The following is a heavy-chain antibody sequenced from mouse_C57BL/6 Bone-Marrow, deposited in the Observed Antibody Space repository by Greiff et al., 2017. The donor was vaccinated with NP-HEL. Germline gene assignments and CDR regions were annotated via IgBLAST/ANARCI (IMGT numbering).Heavy chain of an antibody. V-gene: IGHV5-2*01. CDR3: ARGITTVVAPYYFDY. J-gene: IGHJ2*01. CDR1: EYEFPSHD. CDR2: INSDGGST. D-gene: IGHD1-1*01. Sequence: EVKLVESGGGLVQPGESLKLSCESNEYEFPSHDMSWVRKTPEKRLELVAAINSDGGSTYYPDTMERRFIISRDNTKKTLYLQLSSLRSEDTALYYCARGITTVVAPYYFDYWGQGTTLTVSS.